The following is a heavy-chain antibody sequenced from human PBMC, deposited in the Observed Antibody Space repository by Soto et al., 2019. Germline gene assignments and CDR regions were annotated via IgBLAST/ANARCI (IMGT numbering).Heavy chain of an antibody. J-gene: IGHJ6*02. CDR2: ISSRSYTI. Sequence: EVQLVESGGGLVQPGGSLRLSCAASGFSFSTYSMNWVRQAPGKGLEWVSYISSRSYTIYYVDSVKGRFTISRDNANNSLYRQMNSLRDEDTAVYYCARGGSSSDNGMDVWGQGTTVAVSS. CDR3: ARGGSSSDNGMDV. D-gene: IGHD6-6*01. CDR1: GFSFSTYS. V-gene: IGHV3-48*02.